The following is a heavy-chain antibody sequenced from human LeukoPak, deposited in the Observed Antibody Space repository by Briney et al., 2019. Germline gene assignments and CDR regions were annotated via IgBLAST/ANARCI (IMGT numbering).Heavy chain of an antibody. CDR2: IIPIFGTA. CDR1: GGTFSSYA. CDR3: ARDGLRGSGSYYYFDY. V-gene: IGHV1-69*01. Sequence: SVKVSCKASGGTFSSYAISWVRQAPGQGLEWMGGIIPIFGTANYAQKFQGRVTITADESTSTAYLELSSLRSEDTAVYYCARDGLRGSGSYYYFDYWGQGTLVTVSS. J-gene: IGHJ4*02. D-gene: IGHD3-10*01.